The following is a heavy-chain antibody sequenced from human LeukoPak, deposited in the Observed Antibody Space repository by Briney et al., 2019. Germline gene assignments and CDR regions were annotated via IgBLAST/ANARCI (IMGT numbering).Heavy chain of an antibody. V-gene: IGHV1-69*13. Sequence: ASVTVSCKASGGTFSSYAISWVRQAPGQGLEWMGGIIPIFGTANYAQKFQGRVTITADESTSTAYMELSSLRSEDTAVYYCASSPPYDILTGYYPGYFDYRGQGTLVTVSS. CDR2: IIPIFGTA. D-gene: IGHD3-9*01. CDR1: GGTFSSYA. CDR3: ASSPPYDILTGYYPGYFDY. J-gene: IGHJ4*02.